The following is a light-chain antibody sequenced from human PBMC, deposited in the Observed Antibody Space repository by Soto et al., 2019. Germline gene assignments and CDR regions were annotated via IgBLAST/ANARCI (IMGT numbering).Light chain of an antibody. CDR2: EVN. CDR3: SSYTTIKTVV. Sequence: QSALTQPASVSGSPGQSITISCTGTSSDVGGYNYVSWYQHHPGKAPKVMIYEVNNRPSGISDRFSGFKSANTAYLTISGVQPEDEADYHCSSYTTIKTVVFGGGTQLTVL. CDR1: SSDVGGYNY. J-gene: IGLJ2*01. V-gene: IGLV2-14*01.